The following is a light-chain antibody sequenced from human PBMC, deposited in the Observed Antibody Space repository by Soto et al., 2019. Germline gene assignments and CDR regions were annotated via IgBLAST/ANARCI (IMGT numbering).Light chain of an antibody. Sequence: DIVLTQSPDSLAVSLGERATINCKSSQSILSSSTKKNYLAWYQQKRGQSPKLLIYWASTRESGVPDRFSGSGSGTYFTLTISSLQAEDVAVYYCQQYYSSPYSFGQGTKLEIK. CDR2: WAS. V-gene: IGKV4-1*01. CDR1: QSILSSSTKKNY. CDR3: QQYYSSPYS. J-gene: IGKJ2*03.